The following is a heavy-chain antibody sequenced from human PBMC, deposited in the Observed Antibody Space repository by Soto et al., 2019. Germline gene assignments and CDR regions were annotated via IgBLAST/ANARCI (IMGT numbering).Heavy chain of an antibody. CDR1: GGSFSDYY. CDR2: INQSGNT. J-gene: IGHJ3*01. CDR3: ATPPPAPGYCINGVCGGTTTFAF. V-gene: IGHV4-34*01. D-gene: IGHD2-8*01. Sequence: QVQLQQWGAGLLKSSETLSLTCAVSGGSFSDYYWSWIRQSPGKGLEWIGEINQSGNTNYNPSLKRRFRISIDRSKNHYSLKLSSVTAADTVVYYFATPPPAPGYCINGVCGGTTTFAFWGQGTVVTVSS.